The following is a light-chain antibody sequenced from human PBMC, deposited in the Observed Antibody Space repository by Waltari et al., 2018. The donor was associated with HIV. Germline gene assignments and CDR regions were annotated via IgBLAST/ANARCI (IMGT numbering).Light chain of an antibody. V-gene: IGKV1-39*01. CDR3: QQSYSTPWT. CDR1: QTITYY. J-gene: IGKJ1*01. Sequence: DIQLTQSPSSLSASVGDRVTITCRASQTITYYLNWYQQKPGKAPKILIYVASSLKSGVPSRFSGSGSGTDFTLTISSLQPEDFATYYCQQSYSTPWTFGQGTKVEIK. CDR2: VAS.